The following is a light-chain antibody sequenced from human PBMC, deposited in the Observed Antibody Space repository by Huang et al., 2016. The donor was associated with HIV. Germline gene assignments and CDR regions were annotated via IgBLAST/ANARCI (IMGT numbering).Light chain of an antibody. CDR3: QQYHAFPLT. CDR2: SAS. Sequence: VIWMTQSPPLVSSSTGDKVTINCRVGQDINTYLAWYQQKPGKAPQLLIYSASVLQDGDPTRFNGSGSWTQFSLTISCLQTEDFATYFCQQYHAFPLTFGAGTKVEI. V-gene: IGKV1D-8*03. J-gene: IGKJ4*01. CDR1: QDINTY.